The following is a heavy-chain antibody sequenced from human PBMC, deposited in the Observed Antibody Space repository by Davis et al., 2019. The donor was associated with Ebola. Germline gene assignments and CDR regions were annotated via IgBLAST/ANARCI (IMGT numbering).Heavy chain of an antibody. CDR3: AKHTMTVVVIDNFDY. D-gene: IGHD3-22*01. Sequence: GGSLRLSCAASGFTFRNYAMSWVRQAPGKGLEWVAAITGSGRNTYYADSVKGRFTISRDTSKDTVYLQMNSLRAEDTAVYYCAKHTMTVVVIDNFDYWGQGTPVTVSS. V-gene: IGHV3-23*01. J-gene: IGHJ4*02. CDR2: ITGSGRNT. CDR1: GFTFRNYA.